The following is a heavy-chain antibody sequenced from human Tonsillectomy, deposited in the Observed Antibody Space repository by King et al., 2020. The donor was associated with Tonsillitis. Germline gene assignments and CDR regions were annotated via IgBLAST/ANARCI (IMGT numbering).Heavy chain of an antibody. Sequence: VQLVESGGGLVQPGGSLRLYCAASGFTFSSYAMSWVRQAPGKGLEWVSAISGSGGSTYYADSVKGRFTISRDNSKNTLYLQMNSLRAEDTAVYYCAKVRATGYYYYYGMDVWGQGTTVTVSS. D-gene: IGHD1-26*01. CDR2: ISGSGGST. CDR1: GFTFSSYA. CDR3: AKVRATGYYYYYGMDV. V-gene: IGHV3-23*04. J-gene: IGHJ6*02.